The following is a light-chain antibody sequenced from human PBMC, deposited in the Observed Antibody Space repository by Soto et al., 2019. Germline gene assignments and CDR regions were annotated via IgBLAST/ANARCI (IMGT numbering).Light chain of an antibody. J-gene: IGLJ2*01. CDR3: QSYDSSLSGSV. Sequence: QSVLTQPPSVSGAPGQRVTISCTGSSSNIGAGYGVHWYQQLPGAAPQLLIYGNNNRPSGVPDRFSGSKSGTSASLAITGLQAEDEADYYCQSYDSSLSGSVFGGGTKLTV. CDR1: SSNIGAGYG. V-gene: IGLV1-40*01. CDR2: GNN.